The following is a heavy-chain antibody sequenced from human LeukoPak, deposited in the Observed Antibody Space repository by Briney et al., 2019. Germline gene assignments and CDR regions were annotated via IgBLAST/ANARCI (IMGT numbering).Heavy chain of an antibody. V-gene: IGHV3-23*01. Sequence: PGGSLRLSCAASGFIFSSYGMSWVRQAPGKGLEWVSSISGSGGSTYYADSVKGRFTISRDNSKNTLYLQMNSLRAEDTAVYYCARDFYDSSGYLVYAFDIWGQGTMVTVSS. CDR1: GFIFSSYG. CDR3: ARDFYDSSGYLVYAFDI. J-gene: IGHJ3*02. D-gene: IGHD3-22*01. CDR2: ISGSGGST.